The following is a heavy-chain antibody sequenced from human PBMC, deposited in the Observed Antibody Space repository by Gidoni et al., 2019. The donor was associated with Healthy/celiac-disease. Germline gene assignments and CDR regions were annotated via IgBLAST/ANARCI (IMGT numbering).Heavy chain of an antibody. CDR3: ARDHEGACGGGSCYVDAFDI. J-gene: IGHJ3*02. CDR1: GLTVSSYS. Sequence: EVPLVETGGGLVKRGGSWRRSGPAAGLTVSSYSMTWVREDPRKGLEWVSSISSSSRYIHYADSVTCRFTISRDNATNSLYLQMNSLRAADTAVYYCARDHEGACGGGSCYVDAFDIWGPGTMVTVSS. D-gene: IGHD2-15*01. CDR2: ISSSSRYI. V-gene: IGHV3-21*01.